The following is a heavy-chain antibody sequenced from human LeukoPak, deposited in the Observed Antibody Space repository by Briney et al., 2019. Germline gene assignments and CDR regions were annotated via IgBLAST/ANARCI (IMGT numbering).Heavy chain of an antibody. V-gene: IGHV1-69*04. CDR2: IIPILGIA. CDR1: GGTFSSYA. J-gene: IGHJ4*02. Sequence: GASVKVSCKASGGTFSSYAISWVRQAPGQGLEWMGRIIPILGIANYAQKFQGRVTITADKSTSTAYMELSSLRSVDTAVYYCARVNGYSYGPYYFDYWGQGTLVTVSS. CDR3: ARVNGYSYGPYYFDY. D-gene: IGHD5-18*01.